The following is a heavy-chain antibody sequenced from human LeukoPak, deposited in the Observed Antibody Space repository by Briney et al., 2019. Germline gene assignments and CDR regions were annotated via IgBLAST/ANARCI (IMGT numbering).Heavy chain of an antibody. J-gene: IGHJ4*02. Sequence: GGSLRLSCAASGFTFDDYAMHWVQQAPGKGLEWVSGISWNSGSIGYADSVKGRFTISRDNAKNSLYLQMNSLRAEDTALYYCAKDIGGSSSYWGQGTLVTVSS. CDR1: GFTFDDYA. CDR3: AKDIGGSSSY. V-gene: IGHV3-9*01. D-gene: IGHD6-13*01. CDR2: ISWNSGSI.